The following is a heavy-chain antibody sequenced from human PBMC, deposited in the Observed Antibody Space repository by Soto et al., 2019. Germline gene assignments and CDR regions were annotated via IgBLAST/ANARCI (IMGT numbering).Heavy chain of an antibody. J-gene: IGHJ6*02. CDR3: AKGHSSGWYFYYYYGMDV. Sequence: QVQLVESGGGVVQPGRSLRLSCAASGFTFSSYGMHWVRQAPGKGLEWVAVISYDGSNEYYAESVKGRFTISRDNYKNTLYLQMNSLRAEDTAVYYCAKGHSSGWYFYYYYGMDVWGQGTTVTVSS. D-gene: IGHD6-19*01. V-gene: IGHV3-30*18. CDR1: GFTFSSYG. CDR2: ISYDGSNE.